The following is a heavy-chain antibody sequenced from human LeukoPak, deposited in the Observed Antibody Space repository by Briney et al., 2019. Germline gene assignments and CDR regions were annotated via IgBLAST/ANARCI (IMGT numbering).Heavy chain of an antibody. CDR1: GYSISSGYY. V-gene: IGHV4-38-2*01. J-gene: IGHJ6*04. CDR2: VYHSGDI. D-gene: IGHD3-10*01. CDR3: ASKPEAMARSAYGMDV. Sequence: SETLSLTCVVSGYSISSGYYWGWIRQPPGKGLEWIGSVYHSGDIYYNPSLKSRVSISVDTSKKQFSLKLSSVTAADTAVYYCASKPEAMARSAYGMDVWGKGTTVTVSS.